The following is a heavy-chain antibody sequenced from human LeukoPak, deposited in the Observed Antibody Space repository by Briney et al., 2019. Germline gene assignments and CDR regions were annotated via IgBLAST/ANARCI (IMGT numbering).Heavy chain of an antibody. CDR1: GDSVTSYY. V-gene: IGHV4-59*08. CDR2: VSYDGTT. J-gene: IGHJ4*02. D-gene: IGHD2-8*02. Sequence: PSETLSLTCSVSGDSVTSYYWSWIRQPPGKGLEWIGYVSYDGTTNYTPSHRSRVIMAVDTAKNHISLRLTSLSAADTAVYYCARLDCTGDGCYNHWGQGILVTVSS. CDR3: ARLDCTGDGCYNH.